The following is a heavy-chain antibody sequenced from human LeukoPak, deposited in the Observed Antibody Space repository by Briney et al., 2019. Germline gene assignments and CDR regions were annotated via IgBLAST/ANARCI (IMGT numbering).Heavy chain of an antibody. Sequence: SGTLSLTCVVSGGSISTNNWWSWVRQPPGKGLEWIGEVYHTGGTNYNPSLRSRVATSVDRSKDQFSLKLNSATAADTAVYYCARGVAGADFSFIDVWGKGTTVTVSS. J-gene: IGHJ6*03. D-gene: IGHD1-14*01. CDR3: ARGVAGADFSFIDV. V-gene: IGHV4-4*02. CDR2: VYHTGGT. CDR1: GGSISTNNW.